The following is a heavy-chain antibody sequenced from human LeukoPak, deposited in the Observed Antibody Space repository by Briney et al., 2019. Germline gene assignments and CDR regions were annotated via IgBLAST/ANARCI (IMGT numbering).Heavy chain of an antibody. CDR3: ARTNYYDSSGYQGAGTYYYGMDV. CDR1: AYTFTGYY. J-gene: IGHJ6*02. V-gene: IGHV1-69*08. Sequence: SVKVSCKASAYTFTGYYMHWVRQAPGQGLEWMGRIIPILGTANYAQKFQGRVTITADKFTSTAYMEVSSLRSEDTAVYYCARTNYYDSSGYQGAGTYYYGMDVWGQGTTVTVSS. D-gene: IGHD3-22*01. CDR2: IIPILGTA.